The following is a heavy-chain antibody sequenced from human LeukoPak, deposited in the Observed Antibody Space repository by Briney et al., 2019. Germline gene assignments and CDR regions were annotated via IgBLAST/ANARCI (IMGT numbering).Heavy chain of an antibody. CDR1: GYTFTSYD. CDR3: ARTLLLDIVVVFGGRRRTYYMDV. D-gene: IGHD2-2*03. CDR2: MNPNSGNT. J-gene: IGHJ6*03. Sequence: ASVNVSCKASGYTFTSYDINWVRQATGQGLEWMGWMNPNSGNTGYAQKFQGRVTMTRNTSISTAYMELSSLRSEDTAVYYCARTLLLDIVVVFGGRRRTYYMDVWGKGTTVTISS. V-gene: IGHV1-8*01.